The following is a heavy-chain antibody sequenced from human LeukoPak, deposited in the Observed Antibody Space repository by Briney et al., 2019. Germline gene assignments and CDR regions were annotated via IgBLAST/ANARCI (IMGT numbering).Heavy chain of an antibody. J-gene: IGHJ4*02. Sequence: SETLSLTCTVSGGSISSYYWSWIAQPAGKGLEWIGRIYTSGSTNYNPSLKSRVTISVDKSKNQFSLKLSSVTAADTAVYYCARDWAPGGRLFDYWGQGSLVTVSS. CDR3: ARDWAPGGRLFDY. D-gene: IGHD6-25*01. V-gene: IGHV4-4*07. CDR1: GGSISSYY. CDR2: IYTSGST.